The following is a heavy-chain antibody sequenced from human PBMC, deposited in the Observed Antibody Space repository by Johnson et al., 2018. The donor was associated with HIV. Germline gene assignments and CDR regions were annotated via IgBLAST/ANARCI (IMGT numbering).Heavy chain of an antibody. D-gene: IGHD6-19*01. CDR1: GFTFRSYA. V-gene: IGHV3-30*04. Sequence: QVQLVESGGGVMQPGKSLRLSCEASGFTFRSYAMHWVRQAPGKGLEWVAVITYDGRNKYYTDSVKGRFIISRDNSKNRTNLQMNGLSDEDTADYYCVRDQGSGWPTNAFDIWGRGTRVTVSS. CDR3: VRDQGSGWPTNAFDI. J-gene: IGHJ3*02. CDR2: ITYDGRNK.